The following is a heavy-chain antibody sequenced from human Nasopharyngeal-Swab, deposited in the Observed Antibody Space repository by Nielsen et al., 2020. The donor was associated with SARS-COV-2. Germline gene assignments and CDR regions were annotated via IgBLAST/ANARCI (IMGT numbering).Heavy chain of an antibody. CDR2: ISSSSSYI. Sequence: WIRQHPGKGLEWVSSISSSSSYIYYADSVKGRFTISRDNAKNSLYLQMNSLRAEDTAIYYCERDGLDCDFWSAYLMDVWGQGTTVTVSS. J-gene: IGHJ6*02. V-gene: IGHV3-21*01. CDR3: ERDGLDCDFWSAYLMDV. D-gene: IGHD3-3*01.